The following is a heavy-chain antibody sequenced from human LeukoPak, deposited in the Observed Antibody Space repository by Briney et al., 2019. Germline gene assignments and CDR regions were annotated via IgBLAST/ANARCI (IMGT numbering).Heavy chain of an antibody. J-gene: IGHJ4*02. CDR3: ARETGSGWDYFDY. CDR1: GGSISSYY. D-gene: IGHD6-19*01. Sequence: PSETLSFTCTVSGGSISSYYWSWIRQPPGKGLQWIGYIYYSGSTNYNPSLKSRVTISVDTSKNQFSLKLSSVTAADTAVYYCARETGSGWDYFDYWGQGTLVTVSS. V-gene: IGHV4-59*01. CDR2: IYYSGST.